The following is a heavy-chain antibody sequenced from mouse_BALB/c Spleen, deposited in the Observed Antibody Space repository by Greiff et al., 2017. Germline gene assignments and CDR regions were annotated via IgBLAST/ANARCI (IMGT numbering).Heavy chain of an antibody. CDR1: GFNIKDTY. CDR3: AYDYDGPFAY. Sequence: EVKLVESGAELVKPGASVKLSCTASGFNIKDTYMHWVKQRPEQGLEWIGRIDPANGNTKYDPKFQGKATITADTSSNTAYLQLSSLTSEDTAVYYCAYDYDGPFAYWGQGTLVTVSA. D-gene: IGHD2-4*01. CDR2: IDPANGNT. J-gene: IGHJ3*01. V-gene: IGHV14-3*02.